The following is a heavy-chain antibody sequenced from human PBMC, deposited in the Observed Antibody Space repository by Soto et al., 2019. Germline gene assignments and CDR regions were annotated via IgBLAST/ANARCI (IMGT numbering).Heavy chain of an antibody. V-gene: IGHV3-23*01. D-gene: IGHD6-19*01. CDR1: GFTFSSYA. J-gene: IGHJ5*02. CDR2: ISGSGGST. Sequence: GGSLRLSCAASGFTFSSYAMSWVRQAPGKGLEWVSAISGSGGSTYYADSAKGRFTISGDNSKNTLYLQMNSLRAEDTAVYYCAKDPIAVAGPHGWFDPWGQGTLVTVSS. CDR3: AKDPIAVAGPHGWFDP.